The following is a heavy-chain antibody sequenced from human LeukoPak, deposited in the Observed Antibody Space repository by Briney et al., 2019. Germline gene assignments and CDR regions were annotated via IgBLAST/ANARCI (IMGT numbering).Heavy chain of an antibody. CDR2: INPNSGGT. J-gene: IGHJ4*02. Sequence: GASVKVSCKASGYTFTGYYMHWVRQAPGQGLEWMGRINPNSGGTNYAQKFQGRVTMTRDTSISTAYMELSRLRSDDTAVYYCARVLRHFDWLFRQSYLDYWGQGTLVTVSS. CDR1: GYTFTGYY. D-gene: IGHD3-9*01. CDR3: ARVLRHFDWLFRQSYLDY. V-gene: IGHV1-2*06.